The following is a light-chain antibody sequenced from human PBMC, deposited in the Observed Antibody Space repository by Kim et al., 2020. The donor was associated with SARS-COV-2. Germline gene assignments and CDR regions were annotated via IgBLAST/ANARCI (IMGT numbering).Light chain of an antibody. V-gene: IGKV2-28*01. Sequence: DIVMTQSPLSLPVTPGEPASISCRSSQSLLHISGYKYLDWYLQKPGQSPQLLIYLGSNRASGVSDRFGGSGSGTNYTLKISRVEAEDVGIYYCMQALQTPYTFGQGTKL. CDR2: LGS. CDR1: QSLLHISGYKY. CDR3: MQALQTPYT. J-gene: IGKJ2*01.